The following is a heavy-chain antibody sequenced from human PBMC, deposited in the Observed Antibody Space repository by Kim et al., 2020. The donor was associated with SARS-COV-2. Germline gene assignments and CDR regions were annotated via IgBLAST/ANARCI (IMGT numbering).Heavy chain of an antibody. CDR1: GYTFTSYG. Sequence: ASVKVSCKASGYTFTSYGISWVRQAPGQGLEWMGWISAYNGNTNYAQKLQGRVTKTTDTSTSTAYMGLRSLRSDGTAVYYFARTIITAVADWFDPWGQGTLVTVSS. D-gene: IGHD6-19*01. CDR3: ARTIITAVADWFDP. V-gene: IGHV1-18*01. J-gene: IGHJ5*02. CDR2: ISAYNGNT.